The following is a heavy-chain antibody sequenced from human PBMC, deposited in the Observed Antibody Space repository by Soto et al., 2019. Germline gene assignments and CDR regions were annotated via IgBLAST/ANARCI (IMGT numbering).Heavy chain of an antibody. CDR1: GGSISSYK. Sequence: WDTLALSCPLCGGSISSYKGSGILQPPGKGLEWIGYIYYSGSTNYNPSLKSRVTISVDTSKNQFSLKLSSVTAADTAVYYCARVWFYYDSSGYWPLFDYWGQGTLVTVSS. V-gene: IGHV4-59*01. D-gene: IGHD3-22*01. CDR2: IYYSGST. CDR3: ARVWFYYDSSGYWPLFDY. J-gene: IGHJ4*02.